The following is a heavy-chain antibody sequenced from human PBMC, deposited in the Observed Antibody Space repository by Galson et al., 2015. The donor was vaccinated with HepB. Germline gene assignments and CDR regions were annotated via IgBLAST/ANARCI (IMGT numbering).Heavy chain of an antibody. CDR3: ARVRITIFGETGFDP. CDR1: GFTFSSYW. D-gene: IGHD3-3*01. V-gene: IGHV3-7*03. Sequence: SLRLSCAASGFTFSSYWMSWVRQAPGKGLEWVANIKQDGSEKYYVDSVKGRFTISRDNAKNSLYLQMNSLRAEDTAVYYCARVRITIFGETGFDPWGQGTLVTVSS. CDR2: IKQDGSEK. J-gene: IGHJ5*02.